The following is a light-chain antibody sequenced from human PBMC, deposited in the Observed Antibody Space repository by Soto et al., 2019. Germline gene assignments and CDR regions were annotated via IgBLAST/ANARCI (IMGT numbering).Light chain of an antibody. V-gene: IGKV1-33*01. CDR3: QQYDNRLIT. CDR2: DAS. Sequence: DIQMTQSPSSLSASVGDRVTITCQASQDISNYLNWYQQKPGKAPKLLIYDASNLETGVPSRFSGSGSGTDFTFTISSLQPEDIATYYCQQYDNRLITFGQGTRVEIK. CDR1: QDISNY. J-gene: IGKJ5*01.